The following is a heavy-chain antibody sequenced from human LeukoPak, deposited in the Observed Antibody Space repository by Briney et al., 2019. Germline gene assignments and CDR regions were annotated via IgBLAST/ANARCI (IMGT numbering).Heavy chain of an antibody. J-gene: IGHJ6*02. D-gene: IGHD3-3*01. Sequence: GGSLRLSCAASGFTFSNAWMSWVRQAPGKGLEWVGRIKSKTDGGTTDYAAPVKGRFTISRDDSKNTLYLQMNSLKTEDTAVYHCTTAQFLSYYYYGMDVWGQGTTVTVSS. CDR1: GFTFSNAW. V-gene: IGHV3-15*01. CDR2: IKSKTDGGTT. CDR3: TTAQFLSYYYYGMDV.